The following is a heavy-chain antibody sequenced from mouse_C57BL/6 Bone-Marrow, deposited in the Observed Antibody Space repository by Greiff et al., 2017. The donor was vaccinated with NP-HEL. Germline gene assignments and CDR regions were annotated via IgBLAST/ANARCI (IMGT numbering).Heavy chain of an antibody. CDR2: INPGSGGT. V-gene: IGHV1-54*01. Sequence: VQLQQSGAELVRPGTSVKVSCKASGYAFTNYLIEWVKQRPGQGLEWIGVINPGSGGTNYNEKFKGKATLTADKSSSTAYMQLSSLTSEDSAVYFCAGGDYAAYWGQGTLVTVSA. J-gene: IGHJ3*01. D-gene: IGHD1-1*02. CDR1: GYAFTNYL. CDR3: AGGDYAAY.